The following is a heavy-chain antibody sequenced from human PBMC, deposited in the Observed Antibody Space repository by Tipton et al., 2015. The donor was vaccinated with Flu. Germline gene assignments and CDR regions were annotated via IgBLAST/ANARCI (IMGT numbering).Heavy chain of an antibody. CDR2: ISHAGTT. V-gene: IGHV4-38-2*01. D-gene: IGHD3-10*02. CDR1: GYSISSGYY. Sequence: TLSLTCAVSGYSISSGYYWGWIRQPPGKGLEWIGSISHAGTTNSNPSLKSRVTISVDTSKNQFSLRLSSVTAADTAVYYCARHTGDSVRGVIDYWGQGTLVTVSS. CDR3: ARHTGDSVRGVIDY. J-gene: IGHJ4*02.